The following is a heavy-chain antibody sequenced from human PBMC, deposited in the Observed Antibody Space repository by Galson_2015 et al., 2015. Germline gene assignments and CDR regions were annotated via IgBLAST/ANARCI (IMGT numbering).Heavy chain of an antibody. CDR1: GYTFTTYA. Sequence: SCKASGYTFTTYAMHWVRQAPGQGLEWMGWINAGNGNTKYSQKFQGRVTITRDTSASTAYMELSSLRSEDTAVYYCARGIVTAGRGFDYWGQGTLVTVSS. V-gene: IGHV1-3*01. J-gene: IGHJ4*02. CDR2: INAGNGNT. CDR3: ARGIVTAGRGFDY. D-gene: IGHD6-13*01.